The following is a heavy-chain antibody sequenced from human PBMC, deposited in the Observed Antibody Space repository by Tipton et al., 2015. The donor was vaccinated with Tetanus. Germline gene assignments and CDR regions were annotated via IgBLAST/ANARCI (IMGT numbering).Heavy chain of an antibody. D-gene: IGHD1-1*01. CDR3: ARLKVLAWNDRVEFYGMDV. Sequence: QVQLVQSGPEVKKPGASVKVSCKASGYTFTGYYMHWVRQAPGQGLEWMGWINPNSGGTNYAQKFQGRVTMTRDTSISTAYMEVSGLKSEDTAVYYCARLKVLAWNDRVEFYGMDVWGQGTTIAVSS. CDR2: INPNSGGT. CDR1: GYTFTGYY. J-gene: IGHJ6*02. V-gene: IGHV1-2*02.